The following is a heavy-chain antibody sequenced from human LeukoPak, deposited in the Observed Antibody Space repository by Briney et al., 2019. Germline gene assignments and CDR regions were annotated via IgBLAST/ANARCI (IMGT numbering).Heavy chain of an antibody. CDR3: AKDARRTSGWYFFDY. CDR2: ISDSGSLT. Sequence: GGSLRLSCAASGFAFSSLAMGWVRQAPGKGLEWVSVISDSGSLTYYADSVKGRFTISRDNSKNTLLLQTNSLRAEDTAVYCCAKDARRTSGWYFFDYWGQGTLVTVSS. D-gene: IGHD6-19*01. J-gene: IGHJ4*02. V-gene: IGHV3-23*01. CDR1: GFAFSSLA.